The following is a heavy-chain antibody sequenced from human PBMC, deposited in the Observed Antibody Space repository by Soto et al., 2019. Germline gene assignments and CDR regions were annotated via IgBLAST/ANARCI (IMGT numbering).Heavy chain of an antibody. CDR2: INAGNGNT. D-gene: IGHD6-19*01. V-gene: IGHV1-3*05. CDR1: GYSFTGYA. J-gene: IGHJ4*02. CDR3: ARAAAVPADSAY. Sequence: QVQLVQSGAEEKKPGASVKVSCKASGYSFTGYAMHWVRQAPGQRLEWMGWINAGNGNTKDSQKFQGRVTITRDTCARTAYRELSSLRSEDTAVLYCARAAAVPADSAYWGQGTLVTVSS.